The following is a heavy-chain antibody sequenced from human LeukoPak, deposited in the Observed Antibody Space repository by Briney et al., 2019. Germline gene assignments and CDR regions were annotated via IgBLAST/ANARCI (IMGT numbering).Heavy chain of an antibody. CDR1: GFTFSGSG. V-gene: IGHV3-73*01. CDR3: VRQATDDYGDD. Sequence: GXXLRLSCAASGFTFSGSGMHWVRQASGKGLEWVGRIRNKAHSYATAYAAAVKGRFIVSRDDAKRKEYLQMNGLKTEDTAVYYCVRQATDDYGDDWGQGTLVTVSS. CDR2: IRNKAHSYAT. J-gene: IGHJ4*02.